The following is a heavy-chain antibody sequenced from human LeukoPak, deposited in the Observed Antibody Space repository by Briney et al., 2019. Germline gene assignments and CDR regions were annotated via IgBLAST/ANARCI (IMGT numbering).Heavy chain of an antibody. CDR1: GGSISSGGYY. CDR2: IYYSGST. Sequence: PSETLSLTCTVSGGSISSGGYYWSWIRQHPGKGLEWIGYIYYSGSTYYNPSLKSRVTISVDTSKNQFSLKLSSVTAADTAVYYCARGTSRGYNYGYAGNWFDPWGQGTLVTVSS. J-gene: IGHJ5*02. V-gene: IGHV4-31*03. D-gene: IGHD5-18*01. CDR3: ARGTSRGYNYGYAGNWFDP.